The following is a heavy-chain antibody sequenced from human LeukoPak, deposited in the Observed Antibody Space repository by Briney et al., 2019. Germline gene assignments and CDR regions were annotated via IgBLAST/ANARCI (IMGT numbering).Heavy chain of an antibody. Sequence: GGSLRLSCSASGFTFSNYAMHWVRQAPGKGLEFVSAIDQGGSTYYGDSVKGRFTISRDNAKNSLYLQMNSLRAEDTAVYYCAREGYSSGQFDYWGQGTLVTVSS. CDR3: AREGYSSGQFDY. J-gene: IGHJ4*02. CDR1: GFTFSNYA. V-gene: IGHV3-64*04. D-gene: IGHD6-19*01. CDR2: IDQGGST.